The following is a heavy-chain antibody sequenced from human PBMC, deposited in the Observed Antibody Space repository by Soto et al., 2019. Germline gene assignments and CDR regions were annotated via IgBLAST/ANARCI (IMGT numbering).Heavy chain of an antibody. V-gene: IGHV3-23*01. CDR3: ANSMVRGYYYYYYGMDV. D-gene: IGHD3-10*01. J-gene: IGHJ6*02. Sequence: GGSLRLSFAASGFTFSSYAMSWVRQAPGKGLEWVSAISGSGGSTYYADSVKGRFTISRDNSKNTLYLQMNSLRAEDTAVYYCANSMVRGYYYYYYGMDVWGQGTTVTVSS. CDR2: ISGSGGST. CDR1: GFTFSSYA.